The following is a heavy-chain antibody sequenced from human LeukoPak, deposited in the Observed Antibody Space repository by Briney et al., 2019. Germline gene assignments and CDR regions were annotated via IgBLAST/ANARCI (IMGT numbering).Heavy chain of an antibody. CDR2: IYSGGST. D-gene: IGHD1-26*01. Sequence: GGSLRLSCAASGFTVSSNYMSWVRQAPGKGLEWVSVIYSGGSTYYADSVKGRFTISRDNSKNTLYLQMNSLRAEDTAVYYCAKDRGGSYYVPDDYWGQGTLVTVSS. CDR1: GFTVSSNY. V-gene: IGHV3-53*01. CDR3: AKDRGGSYYVPDDY. J-gene: IGHJ4*02.